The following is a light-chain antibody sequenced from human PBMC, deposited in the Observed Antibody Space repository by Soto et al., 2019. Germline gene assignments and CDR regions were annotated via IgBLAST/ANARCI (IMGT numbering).Light chain of an antibody. CDR3: QKYNSAPLT. Sequence: DVQMTQSPSSLSAFVGDRVTSTCRASQGIAPYLAWFQQKPGKVPKLLIYATSTLHSGVPSRFSGSGSGTDFTLTINSLQPEDGGTYYCQKYNSAPLTFGGGTKVEIK. J-gene: IGKJ4*01. V-gene: IGKV1-27*01. CDR2: ATS. CDR1: QGIAPY.